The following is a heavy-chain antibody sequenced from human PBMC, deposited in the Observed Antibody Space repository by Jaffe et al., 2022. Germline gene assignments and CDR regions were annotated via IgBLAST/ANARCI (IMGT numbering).Heavy chain of an antibody. Sequence: QVQLQESGPGLVKPSQTLSLTCTVSGGSISSGSYYWSWIRQPAGKGLEWIGRIYTSGSTNYNPSLKSRVTISVDTSKNQFSLKLSSVTAADTAVYYCAREIGGSCGGDCYSLFFDYWGQGTLVTVSS. CDR1: GGSISSGSYY. J-gene: IGHJ4*02. CDR2: IYTSGST. V-gene: IGHV4-61*02. CDR3: AREIGGSCGGDCYSLFFDY. D-gene: IGHD2-21*02.